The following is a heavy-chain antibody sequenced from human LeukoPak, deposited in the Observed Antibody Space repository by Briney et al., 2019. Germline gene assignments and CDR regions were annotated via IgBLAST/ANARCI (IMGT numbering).Heavy chain of an antibody. CDR3: AHTGVKLRFLEWLLYYFDY. D-gene: IGHD3-3*01. V-gene: IGHV2-5*01. CDR1: GFSLSTSGVG. CDR2: IYWNDDK. J-gene: IGHJ4*02. Sequence: SGPTLVNPTQTLTPTCTFSGFSLSTSGVGVGWVRQPPGKALKWLALIYWNDDKRYSPSLKSRLTITKDTSKNQVVLTMTNIDPVDTATYYCAHTGVKLRFLEWLLYYFDYWGQGTLVTVSS.